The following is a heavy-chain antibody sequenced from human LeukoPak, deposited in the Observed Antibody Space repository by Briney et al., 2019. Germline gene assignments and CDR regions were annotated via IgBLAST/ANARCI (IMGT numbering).Heavy chain of an antibody. CDR3: ARDKGYYYGPGSYYTCWFDP. J-gene: IGHJ5*02. CDR1: GYTFTSYG. Sequence: ASVKVSCKASGYTFTSYGISWVRQAPGQGLEWMGWISAYNGNTNYAQKLQGRVTMTTDTSTSTAYMELRSLRSDDTAVYYCARDKGYYYGPGSYYTCWFDPWGQGTLVTVSS. D-gene: IGHD3-10*01. V-gene: IGHV1-18*01. CDR2: ISAYNGNT.